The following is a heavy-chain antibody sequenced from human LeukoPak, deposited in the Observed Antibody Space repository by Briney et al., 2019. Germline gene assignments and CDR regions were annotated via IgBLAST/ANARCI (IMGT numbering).Heavy chain of an antibody. CDR2: MDPNSGNT. D-gene: IGHD3-22*01. J-gene: IGHJ4*02. V-gene: IGHV1-8*01. CDR1: GYTFTSYD. CDR3: ARGRYDSSGYFTY. Sequence: ASVKVSCKPSGYTFTSYDINWVRQATGQGLEWMGWMDPNSGNTGYAQKFQGRVTMTRNTSISTAYMELSSLRSEDTAMYYCARGRYDSSGYFTYWGQGTLVTVSS.